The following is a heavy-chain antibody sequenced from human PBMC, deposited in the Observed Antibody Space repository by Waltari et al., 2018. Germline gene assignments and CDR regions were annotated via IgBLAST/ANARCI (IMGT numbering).Heavy chain of an antibody. CDR1: GYSISSGYY. CDR3: ARLDGSGSYYDLFDY. J-gene: IGHJ4*02. Sequence: QVQLQESGPGLVKPSATLSLTCAVPGYSISSGYYWGWIRQPPGKGLEWIGSIYHSGSTYYNPSLKSRVTISVDTSKNQFSLKLSSVTAADTAVYYCARLDGSGSYYDLFDYWGQGTLVTVSS. V-gene: IGHV4-38-2*01. D-gene: IGHD3-10*01. CDR2: IYHSGST.